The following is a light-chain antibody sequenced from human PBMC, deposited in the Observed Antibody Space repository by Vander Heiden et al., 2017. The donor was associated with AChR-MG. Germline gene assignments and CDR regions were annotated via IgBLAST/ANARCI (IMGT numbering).Light chain of an antibody. Sequence: IVMTQSPRSLPVTPREPSSISCMSSQSLVHSNGYNYLDWYLQKPGQSPQLLIYLGSNRASGVPDRFSGSGSGTDFTLNISRVEAEDVGVYYCMQALQTPRTFGPGTKVDIK. CDR1: QSLVHSNGYNY. CDR2: LGS. J-gene: IGKJ3*01. CDR3: MQALQTPRT. V-gene: IGKV2-28*01.